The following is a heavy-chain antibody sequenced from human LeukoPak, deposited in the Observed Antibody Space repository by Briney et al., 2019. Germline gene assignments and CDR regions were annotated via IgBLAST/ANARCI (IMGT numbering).Heavy chain of an antibody. J-gene: IGHJ4*02. V-gene: IGHV3-23*01. CDR2: ISDSGGNT. D-gene: IGHD3-9*01. CDR3: VRGPNLRNFDWLLHTLDY. Sequence: PGGSLRLSCAASGFTFSSYAMNWVRQAPGKGLECVSTISDSGGNTYYADSVKGRFTISRDNSKNTLYLQMDSLRAEDTAIYYCVRGPNLRNFDWLLHTLDYWGQGTLVTVSS. CDR1: GFTFSSYA.